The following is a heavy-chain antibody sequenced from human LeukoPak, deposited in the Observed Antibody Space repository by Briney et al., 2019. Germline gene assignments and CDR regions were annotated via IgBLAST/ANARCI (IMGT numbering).Heavy chain of an antibody. D-gene: IGHD3-22*01. V-gene: IGHV3-30*02. CDR3: AKDGTVVVHTAYFDY. CDR2: IRYDGSNK. J-gene: IGHJ4*02. CDR1: GFTFSSYG. Sequence: PGGSLRLSCAASGFTFSSYGMHWVRQAPGKGLEWVAFIRYDGSNKYYADSVKGRFTISRDNSKNTLYLQMNSLRAEDTAVYYCAKDGTVVVHTAYFDYWGQGTLVTVSS.